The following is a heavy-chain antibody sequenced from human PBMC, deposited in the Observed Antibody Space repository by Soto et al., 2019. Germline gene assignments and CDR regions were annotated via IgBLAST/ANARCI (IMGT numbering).Heavy chain of an antibody. J-gene: IGHJ4*02. V-gene: IGHV4-59*01. CDR1: GGSLSSYY. D-gene: IGHD6-19*01. Sequence: SETLSLTCTVSGGSLSSYYWTWIRQPPGKGLEWIGYVYSTGATNYNPSLRSRVSMSIDASKNQFSLKVRSVTAADTAVYFCARAHTGGWYVTDHWGQGTLVTVSS. CDR2: VYSTGAT. CDR3: ARAHTGGWYVTDH.